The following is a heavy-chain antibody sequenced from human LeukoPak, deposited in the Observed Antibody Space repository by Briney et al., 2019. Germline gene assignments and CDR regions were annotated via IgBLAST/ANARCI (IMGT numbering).Heavy chain of an antibody. V-gene: IGHV3-23*01. J-gene: IGHJ6*03. Sequence: GGSLRLSCLASKFTFNNYAMTWVRQAPGKGLEWVSSVSGSGDNMDYADSVKGRFTISRDNSENTLYLQMNSLRGEDTAVYYCARDGYSGSYYRLYYFFMDVWGKGTTVTVSS. CDR3: ARDGYSGSYYRLYYFFMDV. CDR1: KFTFNNYA. CDR2: VSGSGDNM. D-gene: IGHD1-26*01.